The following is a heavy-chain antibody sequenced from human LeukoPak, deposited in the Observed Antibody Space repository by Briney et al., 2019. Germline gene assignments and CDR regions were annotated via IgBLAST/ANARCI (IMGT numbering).Heavy chain of an antibody. J-gene: IGHJ4*02. CDR2: IYKAGDP. V-gene: IGHV3-53*01. CDR1: GFTVSTNY. Sequence: PGGSLRLSCAASGFTVSTNYMTWVRQAPGKGLGWVSVIYKAGDPYNADSVKGRFSISRDNRKNMLYLQMNSLRAEDTAVYYCARGLIYYDSRGHYLAERPYFDYWGQGTLVTVSS. CDR3: ARGLIYYDSRGHYLAERPYFDY. D-gene: IGHD3-22*01.